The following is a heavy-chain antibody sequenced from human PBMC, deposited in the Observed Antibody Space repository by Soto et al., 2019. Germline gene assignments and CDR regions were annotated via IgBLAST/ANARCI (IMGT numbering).Heavy chain of an antibody. V-gene: IGHV3-48*02. Sequence: EVQLVESGGGLVQPGGSLRLSCAASGFAFSSHSLYWVRQAPGKGLEWLSYTSPSGNNIQYADSVRGRFTITRDNARNSVSLQMNSLRHGDTAVYYCVKGRLDTSYFGLWGQGSLVTVSS. D-gene: IGHD3-9*01. J-gene: IGHJ4*02. CDR3: VKGRLDTSYFGL. CDR2: TSPSGNNI. CDR1: GFAFSSHS.